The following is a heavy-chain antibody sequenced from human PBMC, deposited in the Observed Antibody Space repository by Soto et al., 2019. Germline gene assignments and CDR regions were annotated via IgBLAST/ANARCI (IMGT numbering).Heavy chain of an antibody. J-gene: IGHJ4*02. CDR3: SRDVFY. CDR2: ISADDGYT. V-gene: IGHV1-18*01. Sequence: QVQLVQSGAEMKKPGASVKVSCKASGYTFSSHGINWVRQAPGQRLEWVGWISADDGYTNYAQNLHDRVIMTTDTSTSAAYRERASPRSDDTAVYYCSRDVFYWGQGTLVTVSS. CDR1: GYTFSSHG.